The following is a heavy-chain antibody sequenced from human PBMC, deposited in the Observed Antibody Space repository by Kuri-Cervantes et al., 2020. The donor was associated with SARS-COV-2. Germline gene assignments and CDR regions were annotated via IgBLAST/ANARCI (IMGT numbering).Heavy chain of an antibody. Sequence: LSLTCAASGFTFSSYAMSWVRQAPGKGLEWVSAISGSGGSTYYADSVKGRFTISRDNSKNTLYLQMNSLRAEDTAVYYCAKSGLRLGELSLFFDYWGQGTLVTSSS. J-gene: IGHJ4*02. CDR3: AKSGLRLGELSLFFDY. D-gene: IGHD3-16*02. CDR1: GFTFSSYA. V-gene: IGHV3-23*01. CDR2: ISGSGGST.